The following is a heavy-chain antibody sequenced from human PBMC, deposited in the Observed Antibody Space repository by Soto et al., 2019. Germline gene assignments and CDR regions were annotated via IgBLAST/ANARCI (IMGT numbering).Heavy chain of an antibody. CDR1: GFSLSTSGVG. V-gene: IGHV2-5*02. CDR2: IYWDDDK. CDR3: AHLIWNPNFDY. D-gene: IGHD1-1*01. Sequence: QITLKESGPPLVKPTQTLTLTCTFSGFSLSTSGVGVGWIRQPPGKALEWLALIYWDDDKRYSPSLRSRLTITKDTSKNQVVLTMTNMDPVDRATYHCAHLIWNPNFDYWGQGILVTVSS. J-gene: IGHJ4*02.